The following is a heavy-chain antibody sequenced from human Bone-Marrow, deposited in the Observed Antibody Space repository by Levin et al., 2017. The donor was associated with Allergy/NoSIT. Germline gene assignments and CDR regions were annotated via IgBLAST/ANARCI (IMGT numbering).Heavy chain of an antibody. D-gene: IGHD1-1*01. CDR3: ARDEWRQLWTFDY. J-gene: IGHJ4*02. Sequence: SETLSLTCAISGDSVSNKNAAWNWIRQSPSRGLEWLGRTYFRSKWYSDYAVSLKSRISISADTSQNQISLPLNSVTPEDTAVDFCARDEWRQLWTFDYWGQGTLVTVSS. V-gene: IGHV6-1*01. CDR2: TYFRSKWYS. CDR1: GDSVSNKNAA.